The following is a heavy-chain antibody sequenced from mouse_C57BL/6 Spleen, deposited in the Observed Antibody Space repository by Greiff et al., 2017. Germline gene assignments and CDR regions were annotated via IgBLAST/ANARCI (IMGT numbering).Heavy chain of an antibody. CDR1: GYTFTSYD. CDR3: ARGYSNPYWYFDV. V-gene: IGHV1-85*01. J-gene: IGHJ1*03. D-gene: IGHD2-5*01. Sequence: VQLQQSGPELVKPGASVKLSCKASGYTFTSYDINWVKQRPGQGLEWIEWIYHRDGSTKYNEKFKGKATLTVDTSSSTAYMELHSLTSEDSAVYFCARGYSNPYWYFDVWGTGTTVTVSS. CDR2: IYHRDGST.